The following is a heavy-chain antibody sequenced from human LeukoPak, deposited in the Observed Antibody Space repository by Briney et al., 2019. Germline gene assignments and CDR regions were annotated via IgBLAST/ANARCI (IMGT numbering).Heavy chain of an antibody. CDR3: ARRGPYSNSWYPFDY. Sequence: EASVKVSCTASGFTFSSYYMHWVRQAPGQGLEWMGRINPSGDTTSYAQKFQDRVTMTSDTSTSTVYMELSSLRSEDMAVYYCARRGPYSNSWYPFDYWGQGTLVTVSS. V-gene: IGHV1-46*01. J-gene: IGHJ4*02. CDR2: INPSGDTT. D-gene: IGHD6-13*01. CDR1: GFTFSSYY.